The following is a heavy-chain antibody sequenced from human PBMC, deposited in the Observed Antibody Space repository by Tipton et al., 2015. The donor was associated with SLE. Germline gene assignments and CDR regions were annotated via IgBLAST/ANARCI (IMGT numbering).Heavy chain of an antibody. J-gene: IGHJ6*03. D-gene: IGHD6-13*01. V-gene: IGHV4-4*02. CDR1: GASISSNNW. CDR3: ARDPAGPYYYYMDV. CDR2: IYHSGST. Sequence: TLSLTCAVSGASISSNNWWSWVRQPPGKGLEWIGEIYHSGSTNYNPSLKSRVTISVDKSNNQFSLKLSSVTAEDTAVYYCARDPAGPYYYYMDVWGKGTTVTVSS.